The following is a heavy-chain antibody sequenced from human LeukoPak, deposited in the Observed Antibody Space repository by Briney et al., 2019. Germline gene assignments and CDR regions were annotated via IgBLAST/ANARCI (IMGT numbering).Heavy chain of an antibody. CDR2: IRYDGSNK. CDR3: AKDSDFTAVDVILSNDY. V-gene: IGHV3-30*02. D-gene: IGHD2-15*01. Sequence: GGCLRLSCAASGFTFSSYGMHWVRQAPGKGQEWVAFIRYDGSNKYYADSVKGRFTISRDNSKNTLYLQMNSLRAEDTAVYYCAKDSDFTAVDVILSNDYWGQGTLVTVSS. CDR1: GFTFSSYG. J-gene: IGHJ4*02.